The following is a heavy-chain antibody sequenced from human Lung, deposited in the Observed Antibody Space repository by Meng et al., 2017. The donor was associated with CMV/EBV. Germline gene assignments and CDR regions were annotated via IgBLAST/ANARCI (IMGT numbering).Heavy chain of an antibody. CDR3: ARGRYQLPYDS. V-gene: IGHV3-21*01. J-gene: IGHJ4*02. Sequence: GASLKISCSASGFVFSNYKKDRVRPAPGRGREWVSSITPFSDNIYYGDSVKGRFTISRANYKNSVYLQMNRLRDEDTAVYYCARGRYQLPYDSWGQGTLVTVSS. CDR2: ITPFSDNI. CDR1: GFVFSNYK. D-gene: IGHD2-2*01.